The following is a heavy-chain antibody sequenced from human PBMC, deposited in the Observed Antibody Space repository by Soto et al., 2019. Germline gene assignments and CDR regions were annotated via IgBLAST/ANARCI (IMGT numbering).Heavy chain of an antibody. V-gene: IGHV1-8*01. CDR3: ARGIAAAGYYYYYMDV. J-gene: IGHJ6*03. Sequence: QVQLVQSGAEVKKPGASVKDSCKASGYTFTSYDINWVRQATGQGLEWMGWMNPNSGNTGYAQKFQGRVTMTSSTSISTAYIELSSLRSENTAVYYCARGIAAAGYYYYYMDVWGKGTTVTVS. D-gene: IGHD6-13*01. CDR2: MNPNSGNT. CDR1: GYTFTSYD.